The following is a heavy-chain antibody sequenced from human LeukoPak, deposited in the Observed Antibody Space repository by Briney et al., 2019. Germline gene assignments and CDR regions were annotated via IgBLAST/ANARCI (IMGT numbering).Heavy chain of an antibody. J-gene: IGHJ6*03. Sequence: SETLSLTCAVYGGSFSGYYWSWIRQPPGKGLEWIGEINHSGSTNYNPSLKSRVTISVDTSKNQFSLKLSSVTAADTAVYYCARGRGDSSSWYSYYYYYMDVWGKGTTVTVTS. V-gene: IGHV4-34*01. CDR1: GGSFSGYY. CDR2: INHSGST. D-gene: IGHD6-13*01. CDR3: ARGRGDSSSWYSYYYYYMDV.